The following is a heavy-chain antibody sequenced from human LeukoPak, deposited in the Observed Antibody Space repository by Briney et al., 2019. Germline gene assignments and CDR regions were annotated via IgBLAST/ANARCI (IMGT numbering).Heavy chain of an antibody. J-gene: IGHJ5*02. CDR3: AKDPGYSGYGRFDP. D-gene: IGHD5-12*01. CDR2: ISGSGGST. V-gene: IGHV3-23*01. Sequence: GGSLRLSCVASGFTFSSYAMSWVRQAPGKGLEWVSAISGSGGSTYYADSVKGRFTISRDNSKNTLYLQMNSLRAEDTAVYYCAKDPGYSGYGRFDPWGQGTLVTVSS. CDR1: GFTFSSYA.